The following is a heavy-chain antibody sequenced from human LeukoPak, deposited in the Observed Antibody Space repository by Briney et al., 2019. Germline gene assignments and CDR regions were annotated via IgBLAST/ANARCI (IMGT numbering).Heavy chain of an antibody. CDR3: ARQGDTYTYWYFAL. Sequence: SETLSLTCAVYGGPFSGYYWSWIRQPPGKGLEWIGEINHSGSTNYNPSLKSRVTISVDTSKNQFSLKLSSVTAADTAVYYCARQGDTYTYWYFALWGRGTLVTVSS. J-gene: IGHJ2*01. CDR1: GGPFSGYY. V-gene: IGHV4-34*01. D-gene: IGHD3-16*01. CDR2: INHSGST.